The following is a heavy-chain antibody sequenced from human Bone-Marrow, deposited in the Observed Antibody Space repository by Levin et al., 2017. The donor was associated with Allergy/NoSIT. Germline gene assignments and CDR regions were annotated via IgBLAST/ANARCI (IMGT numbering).Heavy chain of an antibody. CDR3: ATSPSSGA. V-gene: IGHV3-53*01. D-gene: IGHD6-19*01. CDR1: EFSVSSNY. J-gene: IGHJ5*02. Sequence: LSLTCAASEFSVSSNYMRWVRQAPGKGLEWVSLIYSDGSTYYADSVKGRFTISRDTSKNTLYLQMNSLRAEDTAVYYCATSPSSGAWGQGTLVTVSS. CDR2: IYSDGST.